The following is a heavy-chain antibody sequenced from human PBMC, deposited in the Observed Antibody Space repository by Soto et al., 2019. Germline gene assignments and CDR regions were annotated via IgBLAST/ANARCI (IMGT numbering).Heavy chain of an antibody. V-gene: IGHV3-21*01. CDR1: GFTFSSYS. CDR3: ARDYADLRSYYYGMDV. D-gene: IGHD2-2*01. J-gene: IGHJ6*02. CDR2: ISSSSSYI. Sequence: EVQLVESGGGLVKPGGSLRLSCAASGFTFSSYSMNWVRQSPGKWLEWVSSISSSSSYIYYADSVKGRFTIYRDNAKNSLYLQMNSLRAEDTAVYYCARDYADLRSYYYGMDVWGQGTTVTVSS.